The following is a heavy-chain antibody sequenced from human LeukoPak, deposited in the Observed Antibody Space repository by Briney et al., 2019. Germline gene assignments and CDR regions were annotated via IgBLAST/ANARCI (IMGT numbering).Heavy chain of an antibody. CDR1: GFTFSSYG. CDR3: ARRGSDDAFDI. D-gene: IGHD2-15*01. Sequence: GGSLRLSCAASGFTFSSYGMHWVRQAPGKGLEWVAVIWYDGSNKYYADSVKGRFTISRDNSKNTLYLQMNSLRAEETAVYYCARRGSDDAFDIWGQGTMVTVSS. CDR2: IWYDGSNK. J-gene: IGHJ3*02. V-gene: IGHV3-33*01.